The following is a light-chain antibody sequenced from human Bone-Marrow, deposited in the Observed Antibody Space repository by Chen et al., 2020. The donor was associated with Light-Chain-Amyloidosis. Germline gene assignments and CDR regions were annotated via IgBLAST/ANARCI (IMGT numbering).Light chain of an antibody. Sequence: SYELTQPPSVSVSPGQTARITCSGEDLPTKYAYWYQQKPGQAPVLVTHIDTERPSGISERFSGSSSGKTATLTISGVQAEDEADYHCQSADSSGTYEGIFGGGTKLTVL. CDR3: QSADSSGTYEGI. V-gene: IGLV3-25*03. J-gene: IGLJ2*01. CDR1: DLPTKY. CDR2: IDT.